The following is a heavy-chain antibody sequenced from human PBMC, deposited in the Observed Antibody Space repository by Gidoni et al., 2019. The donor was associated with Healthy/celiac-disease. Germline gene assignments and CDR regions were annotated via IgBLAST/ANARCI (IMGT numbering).Heavy chain of an antibody. J-gene: IGHJ3*02. V-gene: IGHV3-21*01. CDR3: ASGTTNAEYCGGDCLYQEDAFDI. Sequence: EVQLVESGGGLVKPGGSLRLSCAASGFTFSSYSMNWVRQAPGKGLEWVSSISSSSSYIYYVYSVKGRFTISRDNAKNSLYLQMNSLRAEDTAVYYCASGTTNAEYCGGDCLYQEDAFDIWGQGTMVTVSS. CDR2: ISSSSSYI. CDR1: GFTFSSYS. D-gene: IGHD2-21*02.